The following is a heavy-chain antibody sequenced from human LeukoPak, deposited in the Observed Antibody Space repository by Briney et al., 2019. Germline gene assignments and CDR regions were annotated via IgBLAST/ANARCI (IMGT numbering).Heavy chain of an antibody. CDR3: AKDGGLWVSAHWGDS. J-gene: IGHJ4*02. CDR1: GFTFSSYA. Sequence: GGSLRLSCAASGFTFSSYAMSWVRQAPGKGLEWVSAISGSGGSTYYADSVKGRFTVSRDNSKNTLFLQMNSLRAEDTAVYYCAKDGGLWVSAHWGDSWGRGTLVTVSS. D-gene: IGHD7-27*01. V-gene: IGHV3-23*01. CDR2: ISGSGGST.